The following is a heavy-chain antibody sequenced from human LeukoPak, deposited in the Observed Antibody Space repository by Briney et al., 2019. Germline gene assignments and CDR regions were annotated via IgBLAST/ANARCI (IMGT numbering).Heavy chain of an antibody. D-gene: IGHD1-26*01. CDR2: ISRSGSTI. CDR3: AREPYVGSYFPDY. J-gene: IGHJ4*02. CDR1: GFTFSSYE. V-gene: IGHV3-48*03. Sequence: RGSDRLSCAAFGFTFSSYEMNWVRQAPGKGLEWVSYISRSGSTIYYADSVKGRFTISRDNAKNSLYLQMNSLRAEDTAVYYCAREPYVGSYFPDYWGQGTLVAVSS.